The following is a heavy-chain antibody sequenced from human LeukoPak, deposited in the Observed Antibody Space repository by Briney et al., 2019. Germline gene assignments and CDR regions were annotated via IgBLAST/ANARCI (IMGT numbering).Heavy chain of an antibody. D-gene: IGHD5-18*01. J-gene: IGHJ5*02. V-gene: IGHV4-39*07. CDR3: ARGMEDTAMAEGCWFDP. CDR1: GGSMSTDSFY. Sequence: SETLSLTCTVSGGSMSTDSFYWGWIRQPPGRGLEWIGTVYHTGSTYFNPALKSRVTISVDTSKNQFSLKLSSVTAADTAVYYCARGMEDTAMAEGCWFDPWGQGTLVTVSS. CDR2: VYHTGST.